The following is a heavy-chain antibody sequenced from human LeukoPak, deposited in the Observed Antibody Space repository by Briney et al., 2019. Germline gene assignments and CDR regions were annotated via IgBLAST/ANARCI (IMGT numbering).Heavy chain of an antibody. Sequence: GESLRLSCAASGFTFSDYHMSWIRQAPGKGLEWVSIISKSGGSTYYADSVQGRFTISRDNSKDTLYLQMNSLRAEDTAVYYCANVVGGYWGQGTLVTVSS. V-gene: IGHV3-23*01. D-gene: IGHD2-21*01. CDR2: ISKSGGST. CDR1: GFTFSDYH. CDR3: ANVVGGY. J-gene: IGHJ4*02.